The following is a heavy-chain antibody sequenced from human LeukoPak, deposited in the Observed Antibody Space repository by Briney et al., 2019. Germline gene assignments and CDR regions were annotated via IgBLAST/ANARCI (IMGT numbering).Heavy chain of an antibody. V-gene: IGHV3-23*01. J-gene: IGHJ4*02. CDR2: TSGSGGST. CDR1: GFTFSSYA. D-gene: IGHD3-3*01. CDR3: AKDVGSLEWLVCFDY. Sequence: GGSLRLSCAANGFTFSSYAMSWVRQAPGKGLEWVSGTSGSGGSTYYAVSVKGRFTISRDNSKNTLYLQMNGLRAEDTALYYCAKDVGSLEWLVCFDYWGQGTLVTVSS.